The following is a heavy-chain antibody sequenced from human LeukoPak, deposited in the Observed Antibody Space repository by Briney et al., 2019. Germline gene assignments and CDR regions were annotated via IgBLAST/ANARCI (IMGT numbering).Heavy chain of an antibody. D-gene: IGHD3-22*01. J-gene: IGHJ5*02. Sequence: ASVKVSCKASGYTFTGYYMHWVRQAPGQGLEWMGWINPNSGGTNYAQKFQGRVTMTRDTSISTAYMELRSLRSDDTAVYYCAREVRRYYDSSGGWFDPWGQGTLVTVSS. V-gene: IGHV1-2*02. CDR1: GYTFTGYY. CDR3: AREVRRYYDSSGGWFDP. CDR2: INPNSGGT.